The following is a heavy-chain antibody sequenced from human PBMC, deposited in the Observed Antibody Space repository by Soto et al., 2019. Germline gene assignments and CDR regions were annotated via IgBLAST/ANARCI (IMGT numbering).Heavy chain of an antibody. J-gene: IGHJ1*01. V-gene: IGHV4-4*02. CDR3: ATYRRITGSCFQH. CDR1: GGSISSSNW. Sequence: SETLSLTCAVSGGSISSSNWWSWVRQPPGKGLEWIGEIYHSGSTNYNPSLKSRVTISVEKSKNQFSLKLSSLTAADTAVYYCATYRRITGSCFQHWGQGTLVTVSS. D-gene: IGHD1-20*01. CDR2: IYHSGST.